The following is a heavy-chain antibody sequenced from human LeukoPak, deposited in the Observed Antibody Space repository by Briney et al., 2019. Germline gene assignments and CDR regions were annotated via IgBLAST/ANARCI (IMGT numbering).Heavy chain of an antibody. CDR2: INHNGNVN. J-gene: IGHJ6*02. V-gene: IGHV3-7*03. CDR1: GFTFSSYW. Sequence: PGGSLRLSCAASGFTFSSYWMNWARQDPGKGLEWVASINHNGNVNYYVDSVKGRFTISRDNAKNSLYLQMSNLRAEDTAVYFCARGGGLDAWGQGATLTVSS. CDR3: ARGGGLDA. D-gene: IGHD3-16*01.